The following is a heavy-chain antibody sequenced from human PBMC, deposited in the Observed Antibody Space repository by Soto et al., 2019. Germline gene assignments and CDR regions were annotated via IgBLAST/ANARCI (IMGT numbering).Heavy chain of an antibody. V-gene: IGHV3-53*01. CDR1: GFTVSRYD. J-gene: IGHJ4*02. CDR3: VRVLYGSGVVDF. Sequence: QLVESGGGLIQAGGSTRLSCLVSGFTVSRYDMAWVRQAPGKGLEWASIIQNGGATSYPDSAQGRFTISRDNSKNTVYLQMSSLRVEDTGVYSCVRVLYGSGVVDFWGQGSLITVS. CDR2: IQNGGAT. D-gene: IGHD3-10*01.